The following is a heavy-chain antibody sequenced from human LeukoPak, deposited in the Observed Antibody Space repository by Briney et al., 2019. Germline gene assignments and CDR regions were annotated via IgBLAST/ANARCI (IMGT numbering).Heavy chain of an antibody. Sequence: LGASVKVSCKASGYTFTSYGISWVRQAPGQGLEWMGWINPNSGGTNYAQKFQGRVTMTRDTSISTAYMELSRLRSDDTAVYYCARENPVAAAGSPWGQGTLVTVSS. CDR3: ARENPVAAAGSP. J-gene: IGHJ5*02. D-gene: IGHD6-13*01. CDR1: GYTFTSYG. CDR2: INPNSGGT. V-gene: IGHV1-2*03.